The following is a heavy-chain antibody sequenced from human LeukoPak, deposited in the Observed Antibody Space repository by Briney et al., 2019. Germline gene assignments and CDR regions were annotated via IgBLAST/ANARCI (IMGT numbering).Heavy chain of an antibody. V-gene: IGHV3-48*03. CDR1: GFTFSTYE. CDR2: ISSTGSTI. Sequence: PGGSLRLSCSASGFTFSTYEMSWVRQAPTRGLEWVSYISSTGSTIFYADSVKGRFTISRDNAKNSLYLQMNSLRVEDTAVYYCASRPPYGHWLVFDCWGQGALVTVSS. D-gene: IGHD6-19*01. J-gene: IGHJ4*02. CDR3: ASRPPYGHWLVFDC.